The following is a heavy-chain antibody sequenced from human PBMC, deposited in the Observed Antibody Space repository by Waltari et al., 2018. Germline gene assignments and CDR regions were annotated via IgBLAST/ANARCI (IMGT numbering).Heavy chain of an antibody. D-gene: IGHD6-13*01. CDR1: GFPFSTYQ. CDR2: ITGSGSTT. J-gene: IGHJ4*02. V-gene: IGHV3-48*03. CDR3: ARNRKIATGGWGRDLDY. Sequence: DVQLVVSGGGLVQPGGSLRLSCAASGFPFSTYQTNRFRQAPGKGLEWLSYITGSGSTTYYADSVKGRFAISRDNAKDSLYLQMSNLGAEDTAVYYCARNRKIATGGWGRDLDYWGQGTLVTVSS.